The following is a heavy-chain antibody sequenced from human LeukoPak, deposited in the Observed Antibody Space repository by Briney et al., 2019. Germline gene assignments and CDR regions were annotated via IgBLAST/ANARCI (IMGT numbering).Heavy chain of an antibody. J-gene: IGHJ4*02. CDR3: ARGLRFLEWLLIDY. CDR1: GFTFSSYS. Sequence: GGSLRLSCAASGFTFSSYSMNWVRQAPGKGLEWVSSISSSSSYIYYADSVKGRFTISRDNAKNSLYLQMNSLRSEDTAVYYCARGLRFLEWLLIDYWGQGTLVTVSS. D-gene: IGHD3-3*01. CDR2: ISSSSSYI. V-gene: IGHV3-21*04.